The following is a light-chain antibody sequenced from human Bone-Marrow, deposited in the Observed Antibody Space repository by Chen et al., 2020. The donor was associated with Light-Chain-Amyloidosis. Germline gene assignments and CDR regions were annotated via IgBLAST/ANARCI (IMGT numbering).Light chain of an antibody. CDR1: QSVSSSY. CDR3: QQCGTSLWT. Sequence: IVLTQSPGTLSLSPGERATLSCRATQSVSSSYLAWYQQKPGQAPRLLIYDASSRAVGIPDRFSGSGSGTDFTLTTSRLEPEDFALYYCQQCGTSLWTFGQGTKVEIK. V-gene: IGKV3-20*01. CDR2: DAS. J-gene: IGKJ1*01.